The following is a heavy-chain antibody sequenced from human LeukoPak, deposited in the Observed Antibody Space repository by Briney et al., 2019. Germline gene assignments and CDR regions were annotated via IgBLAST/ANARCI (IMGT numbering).Heavy chain of an antibody. CDR3: AREKLSIGWHFDY. CDR2: IYTSVST. V-gene: IGHV4-61*02. CDR1: GGSISSGSYY. Sequence: SETLSLTCTVSGGSISSGSYYWSWIRQPAGKGLEWIGRIYTSVSTNYNPSLKSRVTISVDTSKNQFSLKLSSVTAADTAVYYCAREKLSIGWHFDYWGQGTLVTVSS. J-gene: IGHJ4*02. D-gene: IGHD6-19*01.